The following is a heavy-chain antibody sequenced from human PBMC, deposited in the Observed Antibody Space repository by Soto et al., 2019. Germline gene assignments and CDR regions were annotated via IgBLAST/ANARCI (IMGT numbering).Heavy chain of an antibody. CDR2: ISSSGRTT. V-gene: IGHV3-48*03. Sequence: PGGSLRLSCAASGFTFSSDEMNWVRQAPGKGLEWVSYISSSGRTTYYADSVKGRFTISRDNAKNSLSLQMNSLRADDTAVYYCARDRDELVGIFPYYYGMDVWGQGTTVTAP. D-gene: IGHD2-21*01. CDR1: GFTFSSDE. CDR3: ARDRDELVGIFPYYYGMDV. J-gene: IGHJ6*02.